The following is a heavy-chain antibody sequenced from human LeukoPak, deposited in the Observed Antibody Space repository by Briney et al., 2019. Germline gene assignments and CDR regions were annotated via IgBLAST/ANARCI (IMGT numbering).Heavy chain of an antibody. Sequence: GESLKISCQGSGYSFTSYWICWVRQVPGGGLEWMGRIDPAESQTNYSPSFQGHVTISADKSISTVYLQWSTLKASDTAMYYCARQLTSGDCDYWGQGTLVTVSS. CDR1: GYSFTSYW. CDR2: IDPAESQT. J-gene: IGHJ4*02. V-gene: IGHV5-10-1*01. CDR3: ARQLTSGDCDY. D-gene: IGHD1-1*01.